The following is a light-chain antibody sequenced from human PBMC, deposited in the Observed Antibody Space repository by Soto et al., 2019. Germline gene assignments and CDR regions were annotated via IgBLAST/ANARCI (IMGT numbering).Light chain of an antibody. CDR2: EAS. CDR3: QQYNSYSPLT. J-gene: IGKJ4*01. CDR1: HDISTY. Sequence: DIQLTQSPSLLSASVGDRVTITCRASHDISTYLAWYQQKPGKAPKLMIYEASTLQSGVPSRFSGSGSGTEFTLTISSPQPDDFATYYCQQYNSYSPLTFGGGTKVDIK. V-gene: IGKV1-9*01.